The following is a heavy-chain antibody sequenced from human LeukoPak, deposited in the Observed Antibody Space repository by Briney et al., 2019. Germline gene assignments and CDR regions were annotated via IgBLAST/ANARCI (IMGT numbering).Heavy chain of an antibody. CDR1: GCSISSGGYY. J-gene: IGHJ6*02. D-gene: IGHD4-17*01. Sequence: SETLSLTCTVSGCSISSGGYYWSWIRQHPGKGLEWIGYIYYSGSTYYNPSLKSRVTISVDTAKNQFSLKLSSVTAADTAVYHCARFTTVTIQGDYYYGMDVWGQGTTVTVSS. CDR3: ARFTTVTIQGDYYYGMDV. CDR2: IYYSGST. V-gene: IGHV4-31*03.